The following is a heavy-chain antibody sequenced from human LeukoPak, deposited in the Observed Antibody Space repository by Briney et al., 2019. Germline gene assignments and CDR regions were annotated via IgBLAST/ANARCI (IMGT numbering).Heavy chain of an antibody. J-gene: IGHJ4*02. D-gene: IGHD2-2*01. V-gene: IGHV3-30-3*01. CDR3: ARGSLVVSRQEHNDY. Sequence: GGSLRLSCAASGFTFSSYAMHWVRQAPGKGLEWVAVISYDGSNKYYADSVKGRFTISRDNSKNTLFLQMNSLRAEDTAVYYCARGSLVVSRQEHNDYWGQGTLVTVSS. CDR2: ISYDGSNK. CDR1: GFTFSSYA.